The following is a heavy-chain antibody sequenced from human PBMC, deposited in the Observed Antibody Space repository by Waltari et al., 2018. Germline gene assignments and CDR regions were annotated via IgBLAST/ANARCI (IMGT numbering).Heavy chain of an antibody. Sequence: EVQLVESGGGLVQPGGSLRLSCAASGFTFSSYDMSWVRQAPGKGLEWVSYISYTGKTRYYADSVKGRFTISRDNAKNSLSLQMSSLRAEDTAVYYCTRGENTETTYFDYWGQGVLVTVSS. V-gene: IGHV3-48*03. D-gene: IGHD1-1*01. CDR2: ISYTGKTR. J-gene: IGHJ4*02. CDR3: TRGENTETTYFDY. CDR1: GFTFSSYD.